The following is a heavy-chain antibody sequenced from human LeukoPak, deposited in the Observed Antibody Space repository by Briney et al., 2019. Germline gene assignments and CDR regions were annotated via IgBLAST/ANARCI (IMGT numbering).Heavy chain of an antibody. V-gene: IGHV4-61*02. D-gene: IGHD3-9*01. CDR2: ISSSGST. J-gene: IGHJ5*02. CDR3: ARTGYLDQNGFDP. CDR1: GDSISSGDYY. Sequence: MSSETLSLTCTVSGDSISSGDYYWSWIRQPAGKGLEWIGRISSSGSTNYNPSLKSRVTISVDTSKNQFSLKLSSVTAADTAVYYCARTGYLDQNGFDPWCQGTLVTVSP.